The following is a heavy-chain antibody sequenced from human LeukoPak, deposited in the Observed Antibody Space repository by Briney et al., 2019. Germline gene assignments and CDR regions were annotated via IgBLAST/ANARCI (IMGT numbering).Heavy chain of an antibody. CDR2: IYHSGST. V-gene: IGHV4-38-2*02. CDR1: GYSISSGYY. Sequence: PSETLSLTCTVSGYSISSGYYWGWIRQPPGKGLEWIGSIYHSGSTYYNPSLKSRVTISVDTSKNQFSLKLSSVTAADTAVYYCARKIRGDYYFDYWGQGTLVTVSS. J-gene: IGHJ4*02. CDR3: ARKIRGDYYFDY. D-gene: IGHD3-10*01.